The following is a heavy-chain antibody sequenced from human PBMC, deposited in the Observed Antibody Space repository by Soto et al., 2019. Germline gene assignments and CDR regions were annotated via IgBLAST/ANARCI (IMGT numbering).Heavy chain of an antibody. D-gene: IGHD3-16*02. CDR3: AKAGYYDYVWGSYRSPISYYYYGMDV. V-gene: IGHV3-30*18. CDR2: ISYDGSYK. CDR1: GFTFSSYV. Sequence: LRLSCAASGFTFSSYVMHWVRQAPGKGLEWVAVISYDGSYKYYADSVKGRFTISRDNSKYTLYLQMNSLRAEDTAVYYCAKAGYYDYVWGSYRSPISYYYYGMDVWGQGTTVTVSS. J-gene: IGHJ6*02.